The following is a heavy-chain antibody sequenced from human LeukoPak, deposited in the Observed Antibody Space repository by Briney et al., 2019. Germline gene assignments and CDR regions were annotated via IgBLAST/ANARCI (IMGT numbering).Heavy chain of an antibody. CDR1: GGSISSGSYY. Sequence: SETLSLTCTVSGGSISSGSYYWSWIRQPAGKRLEWIGHIYRSGSTNYNPSLKSRVTISVDTSKNQFSLKLSSVTAADTAVYYCARCKKNNYDSSGYHGDWFDPWGQGTLVTVSS. CDR3: ARCKKNNYDSSGYHGDWFDP. V-gene: IGHV4-61*09. CDR2: IYRSGST. D-gene: IGHD3-22*01. J-gene: IGHJ5*02.